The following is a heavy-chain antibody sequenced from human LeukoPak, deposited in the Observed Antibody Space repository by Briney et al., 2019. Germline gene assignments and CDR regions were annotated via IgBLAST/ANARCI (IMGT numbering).Heavy chain of an antibody. J-gene: IGHJ4*02. CDR2: IIPIFGTA. CDR1: GGTFSSYA. Sequence: ASVKVSCKASGGTFSSYAISWVRQAPGQGIEWLGGIIPIFGTANYAQKFQGRVTITTDESTSTAYMELSSLRSEDTAVYYCARSPAWLQLYYFDYWGQGTLVTVSS. CDR3: ARSPAWLQLYYFDY. D-gene: IGHD5-24*01. V-gene: IGHV1-69*05.